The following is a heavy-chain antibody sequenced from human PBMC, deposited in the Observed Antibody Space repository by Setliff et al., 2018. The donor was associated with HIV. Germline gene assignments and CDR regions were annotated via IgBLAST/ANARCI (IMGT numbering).Heavy chain of an antibody. J-gene: IGHJ4*02. V-gene: IGHV4-39*07. Sequence: SETLSLTCTVSGGSISSSSYYWGWIRQPPGKGLEWIGSIYYSGSTYYNPSLKSRVTISRDPSTKQFSLKMTSMTAADTAVYYCAAFFVTPLMTQDFWGQGTLVTVSS. CDR2: IYYSGST. D-gene: IGHD4-17*01. CDR3: AAFFVTPLMTQDF. CDR1: GGSISSSSYY.